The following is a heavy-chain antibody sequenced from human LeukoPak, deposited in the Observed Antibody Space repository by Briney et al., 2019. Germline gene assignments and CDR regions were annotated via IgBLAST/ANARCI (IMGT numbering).Heavy chain of an antibody. D-gene: IGHD1-26*01. CDR2: IYPGDSDT. CDR3: ARPQWELLQDDAFDI. Sequence: RGESPKISCKGSGYSFTSYWIGWVRQMPGKGLEWMGIIYPGDSDTRYSPSFQGQVTISADKSISTAYLQWSSLKASDTAMYYCARPQWELLQDDAFDIWGQGTMVTVSS. J-gene: IGHJ3*02. V-gene: IGHV5-51*01. CDR1: GYSFTSYW.